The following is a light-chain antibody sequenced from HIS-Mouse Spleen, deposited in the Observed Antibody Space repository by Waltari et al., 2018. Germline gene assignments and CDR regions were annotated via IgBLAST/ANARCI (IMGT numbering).Light chain of an antibody. Sequence: SYELTQPPSVSVSPGQTARITCSGDALPKKYAYWYQQKSGQAPVLVIDDDSKRPAGSPERLSGASSGKMATLTISGAQVEEEADYYCYSTDSSGNHRVFGGGTKLTVL. V-gene: IGLV3-10*01. CDR3: YSTDSSGNHRV. CDR2: DDS. CDR1: ALPKKY. J-gene: IGLJ2*01.